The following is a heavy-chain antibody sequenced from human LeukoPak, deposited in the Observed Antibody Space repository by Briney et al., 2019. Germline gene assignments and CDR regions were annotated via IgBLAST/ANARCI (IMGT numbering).Heavy chain of an antibody. CDR3: ARAGPTVTNYFDY. Sequence: PGRSLRLSCAASGFTFSSYEMNWVRQAPGKGLEWVSYISSTGTTIYYGDSVKGRFTISRDNAKNSLYLQMNSLRAEDTAIYYCARAGPTVTNYFDYWGQGSLVTVSS. CDR2: ISSTGTTI. D-gene: IGHD4-17*01. CDR1: GFTFSSYE. J-gene: IGHJ4*02. V-gene: IGHV3-48*03.